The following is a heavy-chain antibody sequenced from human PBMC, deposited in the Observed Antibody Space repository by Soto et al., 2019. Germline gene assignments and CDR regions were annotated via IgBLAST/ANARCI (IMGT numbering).Heavy chain of an antibody. CDR1: GGSISTSLYY. J-gene: IGHJ4*02. V-gene: IGHV4-39*01. D-gene: IGHD3-22*01. Sequence: PSETLSLTCTVSGGSISTSLYYWGWIRQPPGKGLEWTGSVYYSGSTYYSPSLMSRVTISIDTSKNQFSLKLTSVTAADTAVYYCARLALYYYDSSGYYPDYWGQGTLVTVSS. CDR3: ARLALYYYDSSGYYPDY. CDR2: VYYSGST.